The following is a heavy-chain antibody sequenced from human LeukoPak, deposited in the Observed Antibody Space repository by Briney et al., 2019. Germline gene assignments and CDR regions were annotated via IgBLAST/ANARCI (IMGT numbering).Heavy chain of an antibody. CDR2: IYYSGST. CDR1: GGSIRSSSYY. D-gene: IGHD6-19*01. CDR3: ARQVVAVAGTGYFDY. J-gene: IGHJ4*02. V-gene: IGHV4-39*01. Sequence: SETLSLTCTVSGGSIRSSSYYWGWIRQPPGKGLEWIGNIYYSGSTYYNASLKSRGTISVDTSKNQFSLKLNSVTAADTAVYFCARQVVAVAGTGYFDYWGQGTLVTVSS.